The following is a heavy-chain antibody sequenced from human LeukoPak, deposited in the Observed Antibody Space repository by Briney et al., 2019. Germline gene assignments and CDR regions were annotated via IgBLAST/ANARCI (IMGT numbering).Heavy chain of an antibody. J-gene: IGHJ4*02. CDR3: ASSGVL. CDR2: ISSSSSYI. CDR1: ILTFSSWR. D-gene: IGHD1-26*01. Sequence: GGSPRCCCAPYILTFSSWRMSWARQAPGKGLEWVSSISSSSSYIYYADSVKGRFTISRDNAKNSLYLHMNSLRAEDTAVYYCASSGVLGGQGTLVTVSS. V-gene: IGHV3-21*01.